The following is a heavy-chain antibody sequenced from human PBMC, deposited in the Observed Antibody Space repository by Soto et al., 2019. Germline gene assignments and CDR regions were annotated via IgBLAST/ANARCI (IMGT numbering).Heavy chain of an antibody. J-gene: IGHJ5*02. D-gene: IGHD6-13*01. CDR2: ISYDGSNK. V-gene: IGHV3-30*18. CDR3: AKDKKGGAAASSIWFDP. CDR1: GFTFSSYG. Sequence: QVQLVESGGGVVQPGRSLRLSCAASGFTFSSYGMHWVRQAPGKGLEWVAVISYDGSNKYYADSVKGRFTISRDNSKNTLYLQMNSLRAEDTAVYYCAKDKKGGAAASSIWFDPWGQGTLVTVSS.